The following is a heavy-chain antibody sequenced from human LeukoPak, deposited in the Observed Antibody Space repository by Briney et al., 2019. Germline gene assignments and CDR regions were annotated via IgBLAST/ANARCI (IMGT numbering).Heavy chain of an antibody. J-gene: IGHJ4*02. Sequence: PSETLSLTCAVSGYSISSGYYWGWIRQPPGKGLEWIGSIYHGGTTLYNPSLKRRGTISVDPSKIHFSLKPTSVTAADTAVYYCARQGGTALFDFWGQGTLVTVSS. CDR2: IYHGGTT. V-gene: IGHV4-38-2*01. D-gene: IGHD1-1*01. CDR3: ARQGGTALFDF. CDR1: GYSISSGYY.